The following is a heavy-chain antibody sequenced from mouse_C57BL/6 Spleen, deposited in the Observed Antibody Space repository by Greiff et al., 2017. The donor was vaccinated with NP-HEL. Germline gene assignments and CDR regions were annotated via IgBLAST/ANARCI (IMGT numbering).Heavy chain of an antibody. V-gene: IGHV5-4*01. D-gene: IGHD2-4*01. CDR3: ARDRDDYDGDAMDY. CDR1: GFTFSSYA. CDR2: ISDGGSYT. J-gene: IGHJ4*01. Sequence: EVQVVESGGGLVKPGGSLKLSCAASGFTFSSYAMSWVRQTPEKRLEWVATISDGGSYTYYPDNVKGRFTISRDNAKNNLYLQMSHLKSEDTAMYYCARDRDDYDGDAMDYWGQGTSVTVSS.